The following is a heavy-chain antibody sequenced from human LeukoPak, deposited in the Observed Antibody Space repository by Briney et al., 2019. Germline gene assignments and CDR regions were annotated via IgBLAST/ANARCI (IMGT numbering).Heavy chain of an antibody. D-gene: IGHD3-22*01. CDR1: GFTFSSYG. Sequence: PGRSLRLSCAASGFTFSSYGMHWVRQAPGKGLEWVAVISGSGGSTYYADSVKGRFTISRDNSKNTLYLQMNSLRAEDTAVYYCAKHYYDSSGPSSYDAFDIWGQGTMVTVSS. J-gene: IGHJ3*02. CDR2: ISGSGGST. CDR3: AKHYYDSSGPSSYDAFDI. V-gene: IGHV3-23*01.